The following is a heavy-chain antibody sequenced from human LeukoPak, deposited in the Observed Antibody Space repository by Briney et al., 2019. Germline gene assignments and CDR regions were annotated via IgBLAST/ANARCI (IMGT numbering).Heavy chain of an antibody. CDR1: GYTLTELS. D-gene: IGHD2-2*01. V-gene: IGHV1-24*01. Sequence: ASVKVSCKVSGYTLTELSMHWVRQAPGKGLEWMGGFDPEDGETIYAQKFQGRVTMTEDTSTDTASMELGSLRSEDTAVYYCARERNIYCSSTSCRTFDYWGQGTLVTVSS. CDR2: FDPEDGET. J-gene: IGHJ4*02. CDR3: ARERNIYCSSTSCRTFDY.